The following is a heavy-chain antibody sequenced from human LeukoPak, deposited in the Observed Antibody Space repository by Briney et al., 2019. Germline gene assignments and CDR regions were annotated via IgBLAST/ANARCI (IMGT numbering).Heavy chain of an antibody. CDR2: IYTSGST. J-gene: IGHJ6*02. CDR3: ARDYCTNGVCSGDPYYYYGMDV. Sequence: SETLSLTCTVSGGSISSYYWSWIRQPAGKGLEWIGRIYTSGSTNYNPSLKSRVTMSVDTSKNQFSLKLSSVTAADTAVYYCARDYCTNGVCSGDPYYYYGMDVWGQGTTVTVSS. V-gene: IGHV4-4*07. D-gene: IGHD2-8*01. CDR1: GGSISSYY.